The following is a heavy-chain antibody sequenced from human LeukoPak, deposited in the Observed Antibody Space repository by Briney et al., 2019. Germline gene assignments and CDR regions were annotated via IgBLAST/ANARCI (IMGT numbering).Heavy chain of an antibody. V-gene: IGHV3-23*01. CDR3: AKSSKVRDVTCFDY. J-gene: IGHJ4*02. CDR1: GFTFSSYA. CDR2: ISGSGGRT. D-gene: IGHD3-10*01. Sequence: GGSLRLSCAASGFTFSSYAMNWVRQAPGKGLEGVSGISGSGGRTYYADSVKGRFTISRDNSKNTLYLQMNSLRAEDTALYSCAKSSKVRDVTCFDYWGQGTLVTVSS.